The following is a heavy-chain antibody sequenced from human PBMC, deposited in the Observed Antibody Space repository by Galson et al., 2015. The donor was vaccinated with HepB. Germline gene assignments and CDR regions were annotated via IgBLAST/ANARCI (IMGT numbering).Heavy chain of an antibody. Sequence: SLRLSCAASGFTFSRSDMHWVRQATGKGLEWVSAIGTSDDTYYPGSVKGRFTISRDNAKNSLYLQMNNLRAGDTAVHYCARESAYGTSWNDWYFDLWGRGTLVTVSS. CDR1: GFTFSRSD. CDR2: IGTSDDT. J-gene: IGHJ2*01. D-gene: IGHD6-13*01. V-gene: IGHV3-13*01. CDR3: ARESAYGTSWNDWYFDL.